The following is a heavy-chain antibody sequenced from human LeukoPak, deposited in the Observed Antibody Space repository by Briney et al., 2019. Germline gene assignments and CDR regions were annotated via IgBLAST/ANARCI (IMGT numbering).Heavy chain of an antibody. CDR2: INPNSGDT. J-gene: IGHJ4*02. Sequence: GASVKVSCKASGYTFTDYYMHWVRQAPGQGLEWMGWINPNSGDTNYAQKFQGRVTMTRDTSISTAYMELSRLRSDDTAVYYCARDLVLAAAGLGRPPGDYWGQGTLVTVSS. V-gene: IGHV1-2*02. CDR1: GYTFTDYY. D-gene: IGHD6-13*01. CDR3: ARDLVLAAAGLGRPPGDY.